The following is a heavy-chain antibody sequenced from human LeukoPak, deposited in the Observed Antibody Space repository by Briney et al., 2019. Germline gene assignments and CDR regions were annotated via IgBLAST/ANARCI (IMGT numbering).Heavy chain of an antibody. D-gene: IGHD6-13*01. Sequence: SQTLSLTCAISGDSVSSNSAAWNWIRQSPSRGLEWLGRTYYRSKWYNDYAVSVKSRITINTDTSKNQFSLQLNSVTPEDTAVYYCARGLVMVAAAGTTGYYYGMDVWGQGTTVTVSS. CDR1: GDSVSSNSAA. J-gene: IGHJ6*02. CDR3: ARGLVMVAAAGTTGYYYGMDV. V-gene: IGHV6-1*01. CDR2: TYYRSKWYN.